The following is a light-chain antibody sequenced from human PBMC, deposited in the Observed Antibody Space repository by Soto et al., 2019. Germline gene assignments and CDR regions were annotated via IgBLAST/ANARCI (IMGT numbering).Light chain of an antibody. CDR2: KAS. V-gene: IGKV1-5*03. J-gene: IGKJ1*01. CDR3: ENYNSYSEA. CDR1: QTISSW. Sequence: DIQMHKSPSTVSGSVGDSLTITCRASQTISSWLAWYQQKPGKATKLLIYKASTLKSGVPSRFSGSGSGTEFTLTISSLQPDDFATYYCENYNSYSEAVGQGNKVAIK.